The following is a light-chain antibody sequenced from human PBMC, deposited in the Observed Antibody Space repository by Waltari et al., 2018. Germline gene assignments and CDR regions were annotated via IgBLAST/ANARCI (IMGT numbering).Light chain of an antibody. CDR2: AAS. CDR1: QGISIY. J-gene: IGKJ4*01. Sequence: DIQMTQSPSSLSASVGDRVTITCRAIQGISIYLAWFQQKPGKPPKSLIYAASSLQSGVPSKFSGSGSGTDFTLTISSLQPEDFATYYCQQYNSYPLTFGGGTKVEIE. V-gene: IGKV1-16*02. CDR3: QQYNSYPLT.